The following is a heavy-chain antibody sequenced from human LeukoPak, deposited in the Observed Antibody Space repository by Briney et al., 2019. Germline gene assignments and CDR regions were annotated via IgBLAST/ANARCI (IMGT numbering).Heavy chain of an antibody. Sequence: GGSLRLSCAASGFTFDDYAMHWVRQAPGKGLEWVSGISWNSGSIGYADSVKGRFTISRDNAKNSLYLQMNSLRAEDTALYYCAKSGSSRKFNWFGPWGQGTLVTVSS. V-gene: IGHV3-9*01. CDR1: GFTFDDYA. CDR3: AKSGSSRKFNWFGP. CDR2: ISWNSGSI. D-gene: IGHD6-13*01. J-gene: IGHJ5*02.